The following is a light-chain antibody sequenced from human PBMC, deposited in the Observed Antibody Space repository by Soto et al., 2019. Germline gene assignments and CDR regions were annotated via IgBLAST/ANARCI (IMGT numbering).Light chain of an antibody. V-gene: IGLV2-8*01. CDR2: EVS. Sequence: QSVLTQPPSASGSPGQSVPISCTGTSSDVGGYNYVSWYQQHPGKAPKLMIYEVSKRPSGVPDRFSGSKSGNTASLTVSGLQPEDEAAYYCSSYAGSNKSVSGNGTKVTVL. CDR1: SSDVGGYNY. CDR3: SSYAGSNKSV. J-gene: IGLJ1*01.